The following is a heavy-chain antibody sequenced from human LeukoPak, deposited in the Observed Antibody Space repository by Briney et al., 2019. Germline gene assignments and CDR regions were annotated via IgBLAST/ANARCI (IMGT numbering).Heavy chain of an antibody. CDR1: GGTFSSYG. D-gene: IGHD3-22*01. Sequence: ASVKVSCKASGGTFSSYGISWVRQAPGQGLEWMGWISAYNGNTNYAQKLQGRVTMTTDTSTSTAYMELRSLRSDDTAVYYCARTYYYDSSGYYPGNYWGQGTLVTVSS. J-gene: IGHJ4*02. V-gene: IGHV1-18*01. CDR3: ARTYYYDSSGYYPGNY. CDR2: ISAYNGNT.